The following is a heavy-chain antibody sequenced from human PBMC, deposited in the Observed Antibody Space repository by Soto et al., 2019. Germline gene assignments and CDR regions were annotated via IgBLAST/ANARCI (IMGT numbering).Heavy chain of an antibody. V-gene: IGHV3-11*06. CDR2: ISSSSSYT. Sequence: PWGSLRLSCAASGFTLSDYYMSWIRQAPGKGLEWVPYISSSSSYTNYADSVKGRFTISRDNAKNSLYLQMNSLRAEDTAVYYCAREVVAYGDYTDDYWGQGTLVTVSS. J-gene: IGHJ4*02. CDR1: GFTLSDYY. D-gene: IGHD4-17*01. CDR3: AREVVAYGDYTDDY.